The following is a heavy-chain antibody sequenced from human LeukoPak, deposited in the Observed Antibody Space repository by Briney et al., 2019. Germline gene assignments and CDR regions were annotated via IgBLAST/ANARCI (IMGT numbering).Heavy chain of an antibody. CDR2: IYYSGST. J-gene: IGHJ4*02. CDR3: ARSRGYSGYDSFDY. V-gene: IGHV4-59*08. CDR1: GGSISSYY. D-gene: IGHD5-12*01. Sequence: SETLSLTCAVSGGSISSYYWGWIRQPPGKGLEWIGYIYYSGSTNYNPSLKSRVTISVDTSKNQFSLKLSSVTAADTAVYYCARSRGYSGYDSFDYWGQGTLVTVSS.